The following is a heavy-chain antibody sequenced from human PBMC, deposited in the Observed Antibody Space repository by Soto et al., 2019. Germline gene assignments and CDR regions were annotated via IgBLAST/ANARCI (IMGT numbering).Heavy chain of an antibody. CDR3: ANGQLVMGAFDI. Sequence: EVQLLESGGGLVQPVGSLRLSCAASGFTFSSYAMSWVRQAPGKGLEWVSAISGSGGSTYYADSVKGRFTISRDNSKNTLYLQMNSLRAEDTAVYYCANGQLVMGAFDIWGQGTMVTVSS. V-gene: IGHV3-23*01. J-gene: IGHJ3*02. CDR1: GFTFSSYA. CDR2: ISGSGGST. D-gene: IGHD6-13*01.